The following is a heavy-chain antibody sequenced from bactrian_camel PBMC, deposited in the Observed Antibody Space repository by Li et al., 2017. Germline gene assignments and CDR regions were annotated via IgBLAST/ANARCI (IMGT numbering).Heavy chain of an antibody. CDR2: FDRDGNT. V-gene: IGHV3S1*01. D-gene: IGHD7*01. Sequence: HVQLVESGGGLVQPGGSLRLSCVGSGFTFSSSWMYWYRQAPGKEREGVAQFDRDGNTRYADSVNGRFIISRDNAKNTVFLQMNSLKSEDTALYYCATGVGPGRFTIGYWGQGTQVTVS. J-gene: IGHJ6*01. CDR1: GFTFSSSW. CDR3: ATGVGPGRFTIGY.